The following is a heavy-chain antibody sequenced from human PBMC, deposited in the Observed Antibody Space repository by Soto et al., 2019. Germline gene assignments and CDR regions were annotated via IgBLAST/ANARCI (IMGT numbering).Heavy chain of an antibody. D-gene: IGHD2-15*01. CDR3: ARAHAPTLPFDY. Sequence: SETLSLTWTVAGGSIRNVYWSWIRQPPGKGLEWIGFIFHSGNAKYNPSLKSRVTISVDTSKNQFSLSLDSVTAADTAVYFCARAHAPTLPFDYWGQGTLVTVS. J-gene: IGHJ4*01. CDR2: IFHSGNA. CDR1: GGSIRNVY. V-gene: IGHV4-59*01.